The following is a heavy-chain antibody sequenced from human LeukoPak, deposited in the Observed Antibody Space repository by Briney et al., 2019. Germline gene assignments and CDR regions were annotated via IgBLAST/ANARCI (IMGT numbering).Heavy chain of an antibody. J-gene: IGHJ4*02. CDR3: AKGYWFDNIAYYHDY. CDR1: GFNISTYA. Sequence: GGSLRLSCAASGFNISTYAMSWVRQAPGKGLEWVSSLGSRSGSTYYGDSAKGRVTISRDNSKNTLHLQMNSLRAEDTAVYYCAKGYWFDNIAYYHDYWGQGTLVTVSS. V-gene: IGHV3-23*01. CDR2: LGSRSGST. D-gene: IGHD3-22*01.